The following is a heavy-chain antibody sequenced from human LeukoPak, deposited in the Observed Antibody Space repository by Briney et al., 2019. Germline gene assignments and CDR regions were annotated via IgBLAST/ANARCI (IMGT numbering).Heavy chain of an antibody. V-gene: IGHV2-5*02. CDR3: AHSPRTTNKYYYDSSGYYFDY. J-gene: IGHJ4*02. CDR2: IYWDDDK. CDR1: GFSLSTSGVG. D-gene: IGHD3-22*01. Sequence: SGPTLVKPTQTLTLTCTFSGFSLSTSGVGVGWIRQPPGKALEWLALIYWDDDKRYSPSLKSRLTITKDTSKNQVILTMTNMDPVDTATYYCAHSPRTTNKYYYDSSGYYFDYWGQGTLVTVSS.